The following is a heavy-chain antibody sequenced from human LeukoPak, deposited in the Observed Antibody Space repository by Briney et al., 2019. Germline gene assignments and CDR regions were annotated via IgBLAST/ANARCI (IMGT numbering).Heavy chain of an antibody. J-gene: IGHJ4*02. CDR1: GFTFSSYG. CDR3: AKGPWYYYGSGPFDY. D-gene: IGHD3-10*01. Sequence: TGGSLRPSCAASGFTFSSYGMHWVRQAPGKGLEWVAFIRYDGSNKYYADSVKGRFTISRDNSKNTLYLQMNSLRAEDTAVYYCAKGPWYYYGSGPFDYWGQGTLVTVSS. V-gene: IGHV3-30*02. CDR2: IRYDGSNK.